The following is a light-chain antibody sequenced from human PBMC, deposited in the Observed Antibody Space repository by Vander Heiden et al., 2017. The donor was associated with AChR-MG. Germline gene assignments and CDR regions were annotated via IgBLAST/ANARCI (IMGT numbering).Light chain of an antibody. Sequence: DIQMTQSPSSLSASVGDRVTITCRASQSIRSYLNWYQQKPGKAPKLLIYAASSLHSGVPSRFSGRGSGTDFSLTISRLKPEDFATYYCQQGDSTPNTFGQGTKVEIK. CDR3: QQGDSTPNT. V-gene: IGKV1-39*01. CDR2: AAS. J-gene: IGKJ1*01. CDR1: QSIRSY.